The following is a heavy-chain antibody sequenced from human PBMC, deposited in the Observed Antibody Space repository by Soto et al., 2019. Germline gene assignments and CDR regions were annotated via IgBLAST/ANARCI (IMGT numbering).Heavy chain of an antibody. CDR3: ARHPGYTAMVNFDY. D-gene: IGHD5-18*01. CDR1: GGSISSSSYY. Sequence: QLQLQESGPGLVKPSETLSLTCTVSGGSISSSSYYWGWIRQPPGKGLEWIGSIYYSGSTYYNPSLKSRVTISVDTSKNQFSLKLSSVTAADTAVYYCARHPGYTAMVNFDYWGQGTLVTVSS. CDR2: IYYSGST. J-gene: IGHJ4*02. V-gene: IGHV4-39*01.